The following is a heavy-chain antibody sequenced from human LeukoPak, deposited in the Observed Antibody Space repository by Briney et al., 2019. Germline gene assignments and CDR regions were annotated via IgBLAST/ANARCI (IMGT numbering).Heavy chain of an antibody. Sequence: ASVKVSCKASGDTFTGYYMHWVRQAPGQGLEWMGWINPNSGGTNYAQKFQGRVTMTRDTSISTAYMELSRLRSDDTAVYYCARSASCCYPGDYWGQGTLVTVSS. CDR1: GDTFTGYY. D-gene: IGHD2-2*01. J-gene: IGHJ4*02. CDR2: INPNSGGT. V-gene: IGHV1-2*02. CDR3: ARSASCCYPGDY.